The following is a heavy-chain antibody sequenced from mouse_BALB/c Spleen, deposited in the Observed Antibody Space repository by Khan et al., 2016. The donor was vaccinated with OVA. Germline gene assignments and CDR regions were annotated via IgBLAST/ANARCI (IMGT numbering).Heavy chain of an antibody. D-gene: IGHD2-10*01. CDR1: GYTFTNFG. Sequence: QIQFVQSGPELKKPGETVKISCKASGYTFTNFGLNWVKQAPGKGLEWMGWINTDTGEPTYSDDFKRRFAFSLKTSASTAYLQINHLNNEDADRYFSARPPYLSDTFAYWGQGTSVTVSS. J-gene: IGHJ4*01. CDR3: ARPPYLSDTFAY. CDR2: INTDTGEP. V-gene: IGHV9-3-1*01.